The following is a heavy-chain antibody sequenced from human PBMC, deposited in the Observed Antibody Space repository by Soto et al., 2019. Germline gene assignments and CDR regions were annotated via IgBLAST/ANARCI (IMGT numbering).Heavy chain of an antibody. CDR2: ISGSGGST. CDR1: GFTFSDYA. Sequence: GGSLRLSCVASGFTFSDYAMAWVRQSPGKGLEWVSSISGSGGSTYYADSVKGRFTISRDNSKNTVFLQMNSLRAEDTAVYYCAKDHGMDVWGQGATVTAP. J-gene: IGHJ6*02. CDR3: AKDHGMDV. V-gene: IGHV3-23*01.